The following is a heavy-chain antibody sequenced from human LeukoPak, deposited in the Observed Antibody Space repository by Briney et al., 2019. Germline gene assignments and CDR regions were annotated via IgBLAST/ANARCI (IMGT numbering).Heavy chain of an antibody. CDR2: IYTSGST. J-gene: IGHJ1*01. CDR1: GGSISSGSYY. V-gene: IGHV4-61*02. D-gene: IGHD1-1*01. Sequence: SETLSLTCTVSGGSISSGSYYWSWIRQPAGKGLEWIGRIYTSGSTNYNPSLKSRVTISVDTSKNQFSLKLSSVTAADTAVYYCAMELEGAFQHWGQGTLVTVSS. CDR3: AMELEGAFQH.